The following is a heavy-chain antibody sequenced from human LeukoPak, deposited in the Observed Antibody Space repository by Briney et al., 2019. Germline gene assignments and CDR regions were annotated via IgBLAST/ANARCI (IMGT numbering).Heavy chain of an antibody. J-gene: IGHJ4*02. CDR1: GFTFSSYW. D-gene: IGHD3-3*01. CDR2: INSDGSST. V-gene: IGHV3-74*01. Sequence: PGGSLRLSCAASGFTFSSYWMHWVRQAPGKGLVWVSRINSDGSSTSYADSVKGRFTISRDNAKNTLYLQMNSLRAEDTAVYYCARVSDTYYDFWSGYYPFDYWGQGTLVTVSS. CDR3: ARVSDTYYDFWSGYYPFDY.